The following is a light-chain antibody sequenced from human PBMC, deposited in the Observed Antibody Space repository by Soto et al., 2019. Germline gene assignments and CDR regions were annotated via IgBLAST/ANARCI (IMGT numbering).Light chain of an antibody. CDR2: GAS. CDR3: QQYNNWLT. J-gene: IGKJ5*01. V-gene: IGKV3-15*01. Sequence: EIVMTQSPATLSVSPGERATLSCRASQSVSSNLAWYQQKPGQAPRLLIYGASTRATGIPARFSGSGSGTEFTLTISSQQSEDFAVYYCQQYNNWLTFGQGTRLEIK. CDR1: QSVSSN.